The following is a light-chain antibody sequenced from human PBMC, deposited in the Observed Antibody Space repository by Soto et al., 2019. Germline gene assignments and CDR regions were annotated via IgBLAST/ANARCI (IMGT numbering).Light chain of an antibody. J-gene: IGLJ1*01. Sequence: QSVLTQPPSASGSPGQSVTISCTGTSSDVGGYNYVSWYQQHPGKAPKLVIYEVSKRPSGVPDRFSGSKSGNTASLTVSGLQAEDEADYYCSSYACSHNSPYVFGTGTKLTVL. CDR2: EVS. CDR1: SSDVGGYNY. V-gene: IGLV2-8*01. CDR3: SSYACSHNSPYV.